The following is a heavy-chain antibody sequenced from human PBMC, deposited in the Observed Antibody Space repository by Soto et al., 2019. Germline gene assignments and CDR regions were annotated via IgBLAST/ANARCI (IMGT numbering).Heavy chain of an antibody. CDR1: GDSISRYY. Sequence: QVQLQESGPGLVKPSETLSLTCTVSGDSISRYYWSWILLSPGKGLEWIGYIYYSGETNYNPSVKSRVAISVDRTKNRFSLKLSSVTAADTAVYYCARDQGGEFLKGSGMDVWCQGTTVTVSS. J-gene: IGHJ6*02. CDR3: ARDQGGEFLKGSGMDV. D-gene: IGHD3-10*01. V-gene: IGHV4-59*01. CDR2: IYYSGET.